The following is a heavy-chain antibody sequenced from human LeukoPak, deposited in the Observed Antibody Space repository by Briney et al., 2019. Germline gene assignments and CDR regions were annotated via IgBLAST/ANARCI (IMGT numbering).Heavy chain of an antibody. D-gene: IGHD5-18*01. Sequence: FSDYWMSWVRQPPGKGLEWIGEINHSGSTNYNPSLKSRVTISVDTSKNQFSLKLSSVTAADTAVYYCARVEVGYGYEPIDAFDIWGQGTMVTLSS. CDR2: INHSGST. V-gene: IGHV4-34*01. CDR3: ARVEVGYGYEPIDAFDI. J-gene: IGHJ3*02. CDR1: FSDYW.